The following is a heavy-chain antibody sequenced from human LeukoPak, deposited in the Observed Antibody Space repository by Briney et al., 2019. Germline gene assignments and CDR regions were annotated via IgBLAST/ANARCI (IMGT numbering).Heavy chain of an antibody. D-gene: IGHD6-19*01. J-gene: IGHJ4*02. Sequence: SETLSLTCTVSGGSITSGYYWGWIRQPPGKGLEWIGSIYHSGDTYYNPTLKSRVNIAVDTSKNQFSLKLDSVTAADTAVYYCAKGTSSGWYYFDYWGQGTLVTVSS. CDR2: IYHSGDT. CDR1: GGSITSGYY. V-gene: IGHV4-38-2*02. CDR3: AKGTSSGWYYFDY.